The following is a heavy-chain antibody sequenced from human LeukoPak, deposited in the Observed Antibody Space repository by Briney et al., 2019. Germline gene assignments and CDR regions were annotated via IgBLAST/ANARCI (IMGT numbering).Heavy chain of an antibody. J-gene: IGHJ4*02. CDR1: GGSISSGGYY. D-gene: IGHD6-13*01. Sequence: PSQTLSLTCTVSGGSISSGGYYWSWIRQHPGKGLEWIGYIYYSGSTYYNPSLKSRVTISVDTSKNQFPLKLSSVTAADTAVYYCAREIGAAVQYYFDYWGQGTLVTVSS. V-gene: IGHV4-31*03. CDR3: AREIGAAVQYYFDY. CDR2: IYYSGST.